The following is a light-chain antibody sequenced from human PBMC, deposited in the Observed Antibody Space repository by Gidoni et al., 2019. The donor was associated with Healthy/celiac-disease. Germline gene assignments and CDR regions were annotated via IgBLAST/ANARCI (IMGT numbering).Light chain of an antibody. V-gene: IGLV1-40*01. CDR3: QSYDSSLSAFYV. CDR2: GNS. Sequence: QSVLTQPPSVSGAPGQRVTISCTGSSPNIGAGYDVQWYQQLPGTAPKLLIYGNSNRPSGVPDRFSGSKSGTSASLAITGLQAEDEADYYCQSYDSSLSAFYVFGTGTKVTVL. J-gene: IGLJ1*01. CDR1: SPNIGAGYD.